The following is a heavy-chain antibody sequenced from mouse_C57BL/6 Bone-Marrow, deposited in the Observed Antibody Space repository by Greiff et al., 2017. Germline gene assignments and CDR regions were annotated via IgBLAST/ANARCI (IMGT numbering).Heavy chain of an antibody. CDR2: ISSGGSYT. CDR1: GFTFSSYG. CDR3: ARHVGSSFDY. D-gene: IGHD1-3*01. Sequence: DVMLVESGGDLVKPGGSLKLSCAASGFTFSSYGMSWVRQTPDKRLEWVATISSGGSYTYYPDSVKGRFTISRDNAKNTLYLQMSSLKSEDTAMYYCARHVGSSFDYWGQGTTLTVSS. V-gene: IGHV5-6*02. J-gene: IGHJ2*01.